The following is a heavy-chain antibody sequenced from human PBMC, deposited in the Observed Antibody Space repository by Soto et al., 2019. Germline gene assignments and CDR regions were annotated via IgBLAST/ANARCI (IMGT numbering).Heavy chain of an antibody. D-gene: IGHD5-18*01. V-gene: IGHV3-7*03. Sequence: PGGSLRLSCAASGFTFSSYWMSWVRQAPGKGLEWVANIKQDGSEKYYVDSVKGRFTISRDNAKNSLYLQMNSLRAEDTAVYYCARVWENSWIQLWSRAYYGMDVWGQGTTVTSP. CDR2: IKQDGSEK. CDR3: ARVWENSWIQLWSRAYYGMDV. J-gene: IGHJ6*02. CDR1: GFTFSSYW.